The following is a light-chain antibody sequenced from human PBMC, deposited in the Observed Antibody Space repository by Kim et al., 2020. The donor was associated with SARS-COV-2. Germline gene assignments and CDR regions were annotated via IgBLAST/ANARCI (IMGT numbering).Light chain of an antibody. V-gene: IGKV3-15*01. J-gene: IGKJ1*01. CDR1: QNVSSN. CDR2: GAS. CDR3: QQYNNWLWT. Sequence: VSPGERATLSGRASQNVSSNLAWYQQKPGQAPRLLIYGASTRATGIPARFSGSGSGTEFTLTISSLQSEDFAVYYCQQYNNWLWTFGQGTKVDIK.